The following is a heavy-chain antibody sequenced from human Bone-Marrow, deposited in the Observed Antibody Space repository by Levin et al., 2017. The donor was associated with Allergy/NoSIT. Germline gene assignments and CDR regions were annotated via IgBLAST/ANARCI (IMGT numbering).Heavy chain of an antibody. D-gene: IGHD4-23*01. CDR3: ARGSYFGGLIFDC. CDR2: IYHSGST. J-gene: IGHJ4*02. Sequence: SQTLSLTCTVSGGSVSSGSYYWSWIRQPPGKGLEWTAYIYHSGSTKYNPSLKSRVTISLDTSRNQFSLRLTSLTAADTAVYYCARGSYFGGLIFDCWGKGTLVTVSS. V-gene: IGHV4-61*01. CDR1: GGSVSSGSYY.